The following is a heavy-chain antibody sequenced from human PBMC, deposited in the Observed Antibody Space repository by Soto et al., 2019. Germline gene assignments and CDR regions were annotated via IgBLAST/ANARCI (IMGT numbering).Heavy chain of an antibody. D-gene: IGHD7-27*01. CDR3: AKDLGHGGRGAFDI. V-gene: IGHV3-30*18. CDR1: GFTFSSYG. Sequence: QVQLVESGGGVVQPGRSLRLSCAASGFTFSSYGMHWVRQAPGKGLEWVAGISYDGSNKYYADSVKGRFTISRDNSKNTLYLQMNSLRAEDTAVYYCAKDLGHGGRGAFDIWGQGTMVTVSS. CDR2: ISYDGSNK. J-gene: IGHJ3*02.